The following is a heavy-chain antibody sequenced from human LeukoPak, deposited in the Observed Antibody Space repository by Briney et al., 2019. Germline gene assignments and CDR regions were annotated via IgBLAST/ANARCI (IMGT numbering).Heavy chain of an antibody. Sequence: GESLKISCQGSGYIFTSYWIAWVRQTPGKGLEWMGIIYPGDSDTRYSPSFQGQVTISADKSISTAYLQWSSLKASDTAMYYCARQDSSGYYEYYYGMDVWGQGTTVTVSS. CDR1: GYIFTSYW. V-gene: IGHV5-51*01. CDR2: IYPGDSDT. CDR3: ARQDSSGYYEYYYGMDV. D-gene: IGHD3-22*01. J-gene: IGHJ6*02.